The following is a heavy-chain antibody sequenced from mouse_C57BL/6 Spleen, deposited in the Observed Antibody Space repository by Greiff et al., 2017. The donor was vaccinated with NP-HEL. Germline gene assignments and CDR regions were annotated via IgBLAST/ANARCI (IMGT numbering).Heavy chain of an antibody. CDR2: INPNNGGT. V-gene: IGHV1-18*01. J-gene: IGHJ4*01. Sequence: EVQLQQSGPELVKPGASVKIPCKASGYTFTDYNMDWVKQSHGKSLEWIGDINPNNGGTIYNQKFKGKATLTVDKSSSTAYMELRRLTSEDTAVYYCARIPRYYSNYYAMDYWGQGTSVTVSS. D-gene: IGHD2-5*01. CDR3: ARIPRYYSNYYAMDY. CDR1: GYTFTDYN.